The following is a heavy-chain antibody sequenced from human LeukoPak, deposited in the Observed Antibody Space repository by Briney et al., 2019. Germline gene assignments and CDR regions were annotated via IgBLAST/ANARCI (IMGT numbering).Heavy chain of an antibody. J-gene: IGHJ6*03. D-gene: IGHD2-21*02. CDR2: VWFDGNYI. V-gene: IGHV3-33*01. Sequence: GGSLRLSCAASGFSFSSYGMHWVRQAPGKGLEWVAVVWFDGNYIFYADSVKGRFTISRDNSKNTLYLQMNSLRAEDTAVYYCARDDFYYYYMDVWGKGTTVTVSS. CDR3: ARDDFYYYYMDV. CDR1: GFSFSSYG.